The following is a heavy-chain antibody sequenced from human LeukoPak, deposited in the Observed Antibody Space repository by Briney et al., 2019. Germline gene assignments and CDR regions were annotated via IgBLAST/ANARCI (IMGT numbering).Heavy chain of an antibody. Sequence: GGSLRLSCAASGFTFSSYAMSWVRQAPGKGLEWVSAISGSGGSTYYADSVKGRFTISRDNSKNTLYLQMNSLRAEDTAVYYCATAGTMVRGVIDYWGQGTLVTVSS. CDR3: ATAGTMVRGVIDY. CDR2: ISGSGGST. V-gene: IGHV3-23*01. J-gene: IGHJ4*02. CDR1: GFTFSSYA. D-gene: IGHD3-10*01.